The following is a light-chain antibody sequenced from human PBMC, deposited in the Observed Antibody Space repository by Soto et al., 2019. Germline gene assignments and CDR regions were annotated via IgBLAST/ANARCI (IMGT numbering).Light chain of an antibody. V-gene: IGKV3-15*01. CDR2: DAS. CDR1: QSVRSS. Sequence: EIVMTQSPATLYVSPGEGATLSCRASQSVRSSLAWYQQIPGQAPRLLIFDASTRATGIPARFSGSGSGTDFSLTISNLQPEDFAVYYCQQYNNWPLTFGGGTKVDIK. J-gene: IGKJ4*01. CDR3: QQYNNWPLT.